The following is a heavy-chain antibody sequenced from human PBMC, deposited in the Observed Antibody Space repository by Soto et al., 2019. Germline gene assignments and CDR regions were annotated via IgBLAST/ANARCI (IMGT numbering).Heavy chain of an antibody. J-gene: IGHJ1*01. CDR3: AKDGDFGEDGPAEYFQH. D-gene: IGHD4-17*01. Sequence: EVNLLESGGGLVQPGESLRISCVGSGFTFKNYGMTWVRQAPGKGLEWVSGTTGSGANKHYADSVRGRFTISRDNSKKTLYLEMKSLRVEDTAVYYCAKDGDFGEDGPAEYFQHWGQGTLFTASS. V-gene: IGHV3-23*01. CDR2: TTGSGANK. CDR1: GFTFKNYG.